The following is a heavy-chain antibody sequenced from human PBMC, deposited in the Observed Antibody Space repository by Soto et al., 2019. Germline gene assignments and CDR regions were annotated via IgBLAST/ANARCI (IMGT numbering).Heavy chain of an antibody. V-gene: IGHV1-18*01. CDR2: ISAHNGNT. CDR1: GYGFTTYG. D-gene: IGHD1-1*01. CDR3: ARGRYGDY. Sequence: QVHLVQSGAEVQKPGASVKVSCKGSGYGFTTYGITWVRQAPGHGLEWMAWISAHNGNTNYAQKLQGRVTVTRDTSTSTAYMELRSLRSDDTAVYYCARGRYGDYWGQGARVTVSS. J-gene: IGHJ4*02.